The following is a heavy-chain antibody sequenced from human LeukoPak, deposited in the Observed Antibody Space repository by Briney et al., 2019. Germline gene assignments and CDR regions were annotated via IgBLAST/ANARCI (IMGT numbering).Heavy chain of an antibody. CDR1: GFTFSSYS. CDR3: ARDGQLELTGAFDI. CDR2: ISSSSSTI. Sequence: GGSLRLSCAASGFTFSSYSMNWVRQAPGKGLEWVSYISSSSSTIYYADSVKGRFTISRDNAKNSLYLQMNSLRAEDTVVYYCARDGQLELTGAFDIWGQGTMVTVSS. D-gene: IGHD1-1*01. V-gene: IGHV3-48*01. J-gene: IGHJ3*02.